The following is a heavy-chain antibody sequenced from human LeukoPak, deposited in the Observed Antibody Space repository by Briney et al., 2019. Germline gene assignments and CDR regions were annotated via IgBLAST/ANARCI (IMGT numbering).Heavy chain of an antibody. J-gene: IGHJ4*02. D-gene: IGHD3-3*01. CDR1: GNSLSELS. V-gene: IGHV1-24*01. CDR2: FDPEEAKM. Sequence: ASVTVSCKVSGNSLSELSIQWVRQAPGKGLECMGGFDPEEAKMVYAQNFQGRVTMTEDTSTQTAYMELSGLTSDDTAVYYCTTRSGDFWSGFFNWGQGTLVTVSS. CDR3: TTRSGDFWSGFFN.